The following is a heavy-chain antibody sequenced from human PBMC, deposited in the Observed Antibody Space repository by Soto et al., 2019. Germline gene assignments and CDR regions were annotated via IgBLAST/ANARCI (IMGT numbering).Heavy chain of an antibody. CDR3: AKDPHSSSWLRNYFDY. CDR2: ISGSGGST. Sequence: PGGSLRLSCAASGFTFSSYAMSWVRQAPGKGLEWVSAISGSGGSTYYADSVKGRFTISRDNSKNTLYLQMNSLRAEDTAVYYCAKDPHSSSWLRNYFDYWGQGTLVTVSS. J-gene: IGHJ4*02. CDR1: GFTFSSYA. V-gene: IGHV3-23*01. D-gene: IGHD6-13*01.